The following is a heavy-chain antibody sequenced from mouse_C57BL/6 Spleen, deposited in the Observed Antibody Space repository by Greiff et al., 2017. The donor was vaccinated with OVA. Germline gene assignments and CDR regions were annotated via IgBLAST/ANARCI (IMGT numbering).Heavy chain of an antibody. J-gene: IGHJ3*01. CDR3: ARDRSSYGWFAY. Sequence: DVQLVESGGGLVKPGGSLKLSCAASGFTFSSYAMSWVRQTPEKRLEWVATISDGGSYTYYPDNVKGRFTISRDNAKNNLYLQMSHLKSEDTAMDYCARDRSSYGWFAYWGQGTLVTVSA. D-gene: IGHD1-1*01. V-gene: IGHV5-4*01. CDR1: GFTFSSYA. CDR2: ISDGGSYT.